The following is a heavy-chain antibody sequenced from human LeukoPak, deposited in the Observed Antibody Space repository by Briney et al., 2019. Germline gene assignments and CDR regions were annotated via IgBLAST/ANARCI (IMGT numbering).Heavy chain of an antibody. V-gene: IGHV1-46*01. D-gene: IGHD6-6*01. J-gene: IGHJ4*02. CDR1: AYTFTHYY. CDR3: ARTAARRFDY. CDR2: INPTGGST. Sequence: ASVKVSCKASAYTFTHYYVHWVRQAPGQGLEWMGIINPTGGSTTYAQKFQGRVTMTRDTSTSTVYMELSSLRSDDTAVYYCARTAARRFDYWGQGTLVTVSS.